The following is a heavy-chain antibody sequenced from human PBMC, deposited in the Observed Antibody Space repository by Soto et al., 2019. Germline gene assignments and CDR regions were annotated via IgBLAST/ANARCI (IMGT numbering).Heavy chain of an antibody. D-gene: IGHD3-10*01. V-gene: IGHV3-23*01. CDR2: ISGSGGST. J-gene: IGHJ4*02. CDR3: AKIWFGEFRTEMYYFDY. CDR1: GFTFSSYA. Sequence: PGGSLRLSCAASGFTFSSYAMSWVRQAPGKGLEWVSAISGSGGSTYYADSVKGRFTISRDNSKNTLYLQMNSLRAEDTAVYYCAKIWFGEFRTEMYYFDYWGQGTLVTVSS.